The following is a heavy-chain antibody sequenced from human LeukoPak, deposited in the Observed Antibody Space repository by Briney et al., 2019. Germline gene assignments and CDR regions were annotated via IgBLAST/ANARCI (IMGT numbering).Heavy chain of an antibody. J-gene: IGHJ4*02. V-gene: IGHV4-34*01. CDR3: ASLGIWSGYYTGIEDY. Sequence: SETLSLTCAVYGGSFSGYYWSWIRQPPGKGLEWIGSIYYSGSTYYNPSLKSRVTISVDTSKNQFSLKLSSVTAADTAVYYCASLGIWSGYYTGIEDYWGQGTLVTVSS. CDR1: GGSFSGYY. CDR2: IYYSGST. D-gene: IGHD3-3*01.